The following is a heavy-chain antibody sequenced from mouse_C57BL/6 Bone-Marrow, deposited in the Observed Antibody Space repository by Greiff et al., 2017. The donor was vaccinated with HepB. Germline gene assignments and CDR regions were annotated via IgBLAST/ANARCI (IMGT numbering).Heavy chain of an antibody. CDR2: INPSNGGT. J-gene: IGHJ2*01. V-gene: IGHV1-53*01. CDR3: ERYPPYYGSSYGYFDY. CDR1: GYTFTSYW. Sequence: VQLQQPGTELVKPGASVKLSCKASGYTFTSYWLHWVKQRPGQGLEWIGNINPSNGGTNYNEKFKSKATLTVDKSSSTAYMQLSSLTSEDSAVYDCERYPPYYGSSYGYFDYWGQGTTLTVTS. D-gene: IGHD1-1*01.